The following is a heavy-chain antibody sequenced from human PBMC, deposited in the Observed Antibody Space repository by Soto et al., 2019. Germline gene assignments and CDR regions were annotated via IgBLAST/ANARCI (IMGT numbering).Heavy chain of an antibody. J-gene: IGHJ6*03. CDR2: ISSTSNTI. CDR3: AALTTVGVPAAIDSSYYMDV. V-gene: IGHV3-48*01. CDR1: GFSFSSYS. Sequence: EVQLVESGGGLVQPGGSLRLSCAASGFSFSSYSMNWVRQAPGKGLEWVSYISSTSNTIYYANSVKGRFTISRDNAYDSFYLQMTSLRPEETAVYYCAALTTVGVPAAIDSSYYMDVW. D-gene: IGHD2-2*01.